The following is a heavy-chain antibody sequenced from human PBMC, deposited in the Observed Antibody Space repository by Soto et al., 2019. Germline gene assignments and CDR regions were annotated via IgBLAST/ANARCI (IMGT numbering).Heavy chain of an antibody. V-gene: IGHV4-34*01. CDR3: AKMRVLRYVGWISAYYYRMDV. CDR2: IYHSGST. CDR1: GGSLSGYY. Sequence: SETLSLTCAVYGGSLSGYYWSWIRQPPGKGLEWIGDIYHSGSTTYNPSLKSRVTISVDTSKNQFSLRLSRATAADTAVYYCAKMRVLRYVGWISAYYYRMDVWGQGTTVTVSS. D-gene: IGHD3-9*01. J-gene: IGHJ6*02.